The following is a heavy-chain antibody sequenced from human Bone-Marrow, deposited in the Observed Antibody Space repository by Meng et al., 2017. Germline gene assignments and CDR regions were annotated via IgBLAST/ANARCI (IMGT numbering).Heavy chain of an antibody. V-gene: IGHV3-7*01. J-gene: IGHJ4*02. D-gene: IGHD6-19*01. CDR3: ARDWLAGTNMDY. CDR1: GFTFSSYW. Sequence: GESLKISCAASGFTFSSYWMSWVRQAPGKGLEWVANIKQDGSEKYYVDSVKGRFTISRDNAKNSLYLQMNSLRAEDTAVYYCARDWLAGTNMDYWGQGTLVTVSS. CDR2: IKQDGSEK.